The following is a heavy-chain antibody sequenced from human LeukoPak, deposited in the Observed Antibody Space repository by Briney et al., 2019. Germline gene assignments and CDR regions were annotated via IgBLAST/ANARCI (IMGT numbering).Heavy chain of an antibody. D-gene: IGHD6-13*01. J-gene: IGHJ4*02. Sequence: PGGSLRLSCAGSGFTFSSYSMNWVRQAPGKGLEWVSSISSSSSYIYCADSVKGRFTIPRDNAKNSLYLQMNSLRAEDTAVYYCATRCSSCFYFDYWGQGTLVTVSS. V-gene: IGHV3-21*01. CDR1: GFTFSSYS. CDR2: ISSSSSYI. CDR3: ATRCSSCFYFDY.